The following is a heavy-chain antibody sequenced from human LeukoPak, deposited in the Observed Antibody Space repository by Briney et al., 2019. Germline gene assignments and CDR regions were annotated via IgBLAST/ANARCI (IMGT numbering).Heavy chain of an antibody. D-gene: IGHD2-21*01. CDR1: GFTFSSYW. J-gene: IGHJ3*02. CDR3: ARDSPVFDAFDI. CDR2: INSDGSST. V-gene: IGHV3-74*01. Sequence: GGSLRLSCAASGFTFSSYWMHWVRQAPGKGLVWVSRINSDGSSTSYADSVKGGFTISRDNAKHTLYLQMNSLRAEDTAVYYCARDSPVFDAFDIWGQGTMVTVSS.